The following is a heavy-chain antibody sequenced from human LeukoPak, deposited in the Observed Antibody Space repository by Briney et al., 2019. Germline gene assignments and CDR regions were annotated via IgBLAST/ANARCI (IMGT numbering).Heavy chain of an antibody. CDR1: GFTFSSYG. V-gene: IGHV3-30*18. Sequence: GGSLRLSCAASGFTFSSYGMHWVRQAPGKGLEWVAVISYDGSNKYYADSVKGRSTISRDNSKNTLYLQMNSLRAEDTAVYYCAKDLSDTTMVRSEFYFDFWGQGTLVTVSS. CDR3: AKDLSDTTMVRSEFYFDF. D-gene: IGHD5-18*01. CDR2: ISYDGSNK. J-gene: IGHJ4*02.